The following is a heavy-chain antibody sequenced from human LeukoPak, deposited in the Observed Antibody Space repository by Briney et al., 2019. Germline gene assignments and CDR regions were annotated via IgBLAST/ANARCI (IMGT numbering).Heavy chain of an antibody. CDR2: IKSKTDGGTT. D-gene: IGHD5-18*01. V-gene: IGHV3-15*01. Sequence: GGSLRLSCAASGFTLGNAWMSWVRQAPGKGLEWVGRIKSKTDGGTTDYAAPVKGRFTISRDDSKNTLYLQMNSLKTEDTAVYYCTSGYIYGFDYWGQGTLVTVSS. CDR3: TSGYIYGFDY. CDR1: GFTLGNAW. J-gene: IGHJ4*02.